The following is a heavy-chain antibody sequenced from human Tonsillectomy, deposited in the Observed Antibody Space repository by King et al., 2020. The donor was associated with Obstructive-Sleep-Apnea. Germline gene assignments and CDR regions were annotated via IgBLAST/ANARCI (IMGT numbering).Heavy chain of an antibody. CDR3: ARREKGGPGGIGAFDI. V-gene: IGHV4-39*07. CDR1: GGSISSSSYY. D-gene: IGHD3-16*01. CDR2: IYYSGST. J-gene: IGHJ3*02. Sequence: LQLQESGPGLVKPSETLSLTCTVSGGSISSSSYYWGWIRQPPGKGLEWIGSIYYSGSTYYNPSLKSRVTISVDTSKNQFSLNLSSVTAADTAVYYCARREKGGPGGIGAFDIWGQGTMVTVSS.